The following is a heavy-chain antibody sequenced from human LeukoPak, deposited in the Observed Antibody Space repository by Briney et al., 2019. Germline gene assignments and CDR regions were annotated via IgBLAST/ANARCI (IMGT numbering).Heavy chain of an antibody. CDR3: AKTDSSSWYVSNWFDP. Sequence: GGSLRLSCAASGFTFSSYAMSWVRQAPGKGLEWVSATSGSGGSTYYADSVKGRFTISRDNSKNTLYLQMNSLRAEDTAVYYCAKTDSSSWYVSNWFDPWGQGTLVTVPS. J-gene: IGHJ5*02. D-gene: IGHD6-13*01. CDR2: TSGSGGST. CDR1: GFTFSSYA. V-gene: IGHV3-23*01.